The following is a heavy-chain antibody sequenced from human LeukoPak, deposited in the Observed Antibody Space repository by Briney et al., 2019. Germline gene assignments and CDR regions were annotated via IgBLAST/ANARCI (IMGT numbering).Heavy chain of an antibody. CDR2: IYYSGST. Sequence: PSETLSLTCTVSGGSISSSSYYWGWIRQPPGKGLEWIGSIYYSGSTYYNPSLKSRVTISVGTSKNQFSLKLSSVTAADTAVYYCAEMATIHFDYWGQGTLVTVSS. V-gene: IGHV4-39*07. CDR3: AEMATIHFDY. CDR1: GGSISSSSYY. J-gene: IGHJ4*02. D-gene: IGHD5-24*01.